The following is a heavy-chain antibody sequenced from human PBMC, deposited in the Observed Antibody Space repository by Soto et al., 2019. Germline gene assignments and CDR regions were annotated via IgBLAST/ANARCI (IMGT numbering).Heavy chain of an antibody. CDR2: VYYSGST. Sequence: SETLSLTCTVSGCSVSSSSYYWGWVRQPPGKGLEWIGSVYYSGSTYYNPSLESRVTISVDKSKNQFSLKLMSLSAADTAVYNCGRLEGLATISYYFDYWGQGALVTVSS. D-gene: IGHD3-9*01. CDR3: GRLEGLATISYYFDY. V-gene: IGHV4-39*01. CDR1: GCSVSSSSYY. J-gene: IGHJ4*02.